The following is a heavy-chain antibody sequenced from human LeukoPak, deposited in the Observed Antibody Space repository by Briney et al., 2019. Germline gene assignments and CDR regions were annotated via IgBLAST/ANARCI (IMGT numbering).Heavy chain of an antibody. CDR1: GFTFSSYA. D-gene: IGHD3-9*01. V-gene: IGHV3-30-3*01. Sequence: PGRSLRLSCAASGFTFSSYAMHWVRQAPGKGLEWVAVISYDGSNKYYADSVKGRFTISRDNSKNTLYLQMNSLRAEDTAIYYCARYGGLRYSPFDNWGQGTLVTVSS. CDR3: ARYGGLRYSPFDN. CDR2: ISYDGSNK. J-gene: IGHJ4*02.